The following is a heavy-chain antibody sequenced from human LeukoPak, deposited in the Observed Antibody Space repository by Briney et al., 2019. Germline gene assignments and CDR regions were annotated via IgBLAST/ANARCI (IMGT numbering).Heavy chain of an antibody. CDR2: IYPADSDI. V-gene: IGHV5-51*01. CDR1: GYSINNYW. CDR3: ARHIILGSFNI. J-gene: IGHJ3*02. Sequence: GESLKISCKGSGYSINNYWIAWVRQMPGKGLEWMGIIYPADSDIRYSPSFQGHVTISADKSISTAYLQWSSLRASDTAMYYCARHIILGSFNIWGQGTMVTVSS.